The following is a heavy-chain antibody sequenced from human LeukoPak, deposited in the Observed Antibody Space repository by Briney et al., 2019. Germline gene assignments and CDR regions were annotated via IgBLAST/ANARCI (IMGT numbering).Heavy chain of an antibody. J-gene: IGHJ4*02. V-gene: IGHV1-18*01. CDR3: AREKYSGSYPFDY. CDR2: ISAYNGNT. Sequence: ASVKVSCKASGYTFTIYGISWVRQAPGQGLEWMGWISAYNGNTNYAQKLQGRVTMTTDTSASTAYMELSSLRSEDTAVYYCAREKYSGSYPFDYWGQGTLVTVSS. D-gene: IGHD1-26*01. CDR1: GYTFTIYG.